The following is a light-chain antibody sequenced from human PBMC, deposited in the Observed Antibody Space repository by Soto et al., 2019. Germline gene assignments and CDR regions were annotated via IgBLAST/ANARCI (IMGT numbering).Light chain of an antibody. Sequence: DIQMTQSPSTLSASVGDRVTITCRASQSISSWLAWYQQKPGKAPKLLIYKASTLKSGVPSRFSGSGSGTEFTLTISSLQPDDFATYYCQQYYSYRTFGRGTKVDIK. V-gene: IGKV1-5*03. J-gene: IGKJ1*01. CDR3: QQYYSYRT. CDR1: QSISSW. CDR2: KAS.